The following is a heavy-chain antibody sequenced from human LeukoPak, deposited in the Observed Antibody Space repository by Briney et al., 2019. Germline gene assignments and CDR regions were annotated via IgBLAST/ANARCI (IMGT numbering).Heavy chain of an antibody. V-gene: IGHV4-34*01. CDR2: INHSGST. CDR3: ARGLEAAADYYYYAMDV. Sequence: SETLSLTCAVYGGSFSGYYWSWIRQPPGKGLEWIGEINHSGSTNYSPSLKSRVTLLVDMSKNHFSLKLSSVTAADTAVYYCARGLEAAADYYYYAMDVWGQGTTVTVSS. CDR1: GGSFSGYY. J-gene: IGHJ6*02. D-gene: IGHD6-13*01.